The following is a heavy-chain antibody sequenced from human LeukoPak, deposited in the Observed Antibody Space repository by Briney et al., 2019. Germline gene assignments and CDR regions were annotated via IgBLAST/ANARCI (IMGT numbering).Heavy chain of an antibody. CDR3: ERAERGYSSSWKSPYYFDC. J-gene: IGHJ4*02. V-gene: IGHV4-31*03. Sequence: SETLSLTCTVSGGSISSGGYYWSWIRQHPGKGLEWIGYIYYSGSTYYNPSLKSRGTISVDTSKNKFSLKLSSVTDAATAVYYCERAERGYSSSWKSPYYFDCWGQGTLVTVSS. D-gene: IGHD6-6*01. CDR1: GGSISSGGYY. CDR2: IYYSGST.